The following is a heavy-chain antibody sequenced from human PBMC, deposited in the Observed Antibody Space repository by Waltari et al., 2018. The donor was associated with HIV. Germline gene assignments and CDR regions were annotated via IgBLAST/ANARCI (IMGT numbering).Heavy chain of an antibody. CDR1: GGSFSTYY. V-gene: IGHV4-59*01. CDR2: IYYNGGT. D-gene: IGHD3-10*01. J-gene: IGHJ5*02. CDR3: ARDFYGSGIGLSRGRRYFDP. Sequence: QVQLQESGPGLVKPSETLSLTCTVSGGSFSTYYWSWIRPPPGKGLEWMGYIYYNGGTKYNPSLKNRVTMTIDTSKTQFSLELSSVTTADTAIYYCARDFYGSGIGLSRGRRYFDPWGQGALVTVSS.